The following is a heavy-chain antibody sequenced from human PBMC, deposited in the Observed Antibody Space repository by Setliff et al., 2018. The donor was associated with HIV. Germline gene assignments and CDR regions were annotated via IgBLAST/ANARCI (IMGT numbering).Heavy chain of an antibody. D-gene: IGHD3-22*01. V-gene: IGHV3-21*06. J-gene: IGHJ4*02. CDR1: GFVFRNYN. CDR2: VSSDGRYI. Sequence: PSETLSLICAASGFVFRNYNMDWVRQAPGKGLEWVSSVSSDGRYIYYADSVRGRFTISRDDAKSSLYLQMYSLRAEDTAIYYCARDRASSAYYSHFDYWGQGNMVTVSS. CDR3: ARDRASSAYYSHFDY.